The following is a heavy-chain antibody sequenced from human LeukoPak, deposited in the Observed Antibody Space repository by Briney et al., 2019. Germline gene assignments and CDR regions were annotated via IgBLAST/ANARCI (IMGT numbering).Heavy chain of an antibody. V-gene: IGHV3-11*01. J-gene: IGHJ4*02. Sequence: GGSLRLSCAASGFTFSDYYMSWIRQAPGEGLEWLSYISTNGRTICYADSVKGRFTISRDNAKNSLYLQVNSLRSEDTAVYYCAKDLSSSWYFAPFDYWGQGTLVTVSS. D-gene: IGHD6-13*01. CDR2: ISTNGRTI. CDR3: AKDLSSSWYFAPFDY. CDR1: GFTFSDYY.